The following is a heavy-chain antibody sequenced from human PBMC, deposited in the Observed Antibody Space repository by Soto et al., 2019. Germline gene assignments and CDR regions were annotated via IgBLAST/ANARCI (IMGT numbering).Heavy chain of an antibody. CDR2: ISTNGRST. V-gene: IGHV3-64D*06. J-gene: IGHJ4*02. CDR3: LRDIFGVVIFDS. D-gene: IGHD3-3*01. Sequence: GGSLRLSCSASGFRFSDSAMHWVRQAPGKGPEYVSAISTNGRSTYYADSVKGRFTISRDNSKNTVHLQMSSLRTEDTAVYYCLRDIFGVVIFDSWGQGTPVT. CDR1: GFRFSDSA.